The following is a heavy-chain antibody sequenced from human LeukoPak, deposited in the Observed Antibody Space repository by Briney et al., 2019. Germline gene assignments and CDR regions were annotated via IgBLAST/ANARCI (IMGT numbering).Heavy chain of an antibody. V-gene: IGHV4-59*01. J-gene: IGHJ4*02. CDR3: ARVDYDLWSGYSRAIDY. CDR1: GGSISSYY. D-gene: IGHD3-3*01. CDR2: IYYGGST. Sequence: PSETLSLTCTVSGGSISSYYWSWIRQPPGKGLELIGFIYYGGSTNYNPSLKRRVTISVDTSRNQFSLKLTSVTAADTAVYYCARVDYDLWSGYSRAIDYWGQGTLVTVSS.